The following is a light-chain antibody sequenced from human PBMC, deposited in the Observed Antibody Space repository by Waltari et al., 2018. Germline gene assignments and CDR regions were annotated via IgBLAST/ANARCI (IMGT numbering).Light chain of an antibody. J-gene: IGLJ2*01. V-gene: IGLV1-51*01. CDR3: GTWDSGLSGGV. CDR2: DNN. Sequence: QSVLTQPPSVSAAPGQKVTISRSGSSSNFGNNSVDLYQHVPGTAPKPLLYDNNNRPSGIPDRFSGSKSGTSATLGITGLQTGDEADYYCGTWDSGLSGGVFGGGTKLTVL. CDR1: SSNFGNNS.